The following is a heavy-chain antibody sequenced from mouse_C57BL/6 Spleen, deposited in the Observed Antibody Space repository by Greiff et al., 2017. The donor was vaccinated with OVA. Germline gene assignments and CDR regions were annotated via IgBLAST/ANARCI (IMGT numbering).Heavy chain of an antibody. Sequence: VQVVESGAELVKPGASVKMSCKASGYTFTTYPIEWMKQNHGKSLEWIGNFHPYNDDTKYNEKFKGKATLTVEKSSSTVYLELSRLTSDDSAVYYCARRDYGSSSFAYWGQGTLVTVSA. CDR3: ARRDYGSSSFAY. D-gene: IGHD1-1*01. V-gene: IGHV1-47*01. CDR2: FHPYNDDT. J-gene: IGHJ3*01. CDR1: GYTFTTYP.